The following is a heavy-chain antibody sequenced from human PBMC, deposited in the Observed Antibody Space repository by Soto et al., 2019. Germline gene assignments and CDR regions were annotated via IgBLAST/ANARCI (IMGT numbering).Heavy chain of an antibody. D-gene: IGHD5-18*01. Sequence: ASVKVSCKASGYNFTAYAIYWVRQAPRQRLEWMGWINGGNDKTGYSQRFQGRLSITKKTSATTAFMEVSNLRSEDTAVYYCASVGYLVSHGLPRSYDYWGQGTLVTVSS. J-gene: IGHJ4*02. V-gene: IGHV1-3*01. CDR1: GYNFTAYA. CDR2: INGGNDKT. CDR3: ASVGYLVSHGLPRSYDY.